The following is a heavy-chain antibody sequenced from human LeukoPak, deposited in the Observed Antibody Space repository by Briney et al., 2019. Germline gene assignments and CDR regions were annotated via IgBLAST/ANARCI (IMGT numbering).Heavy chain of an antibody. CDR1: GFTFSSYA. V-gene: IGHV3-23*01. D-gene: IGHD6-13*01. Sequence: GGSLRLSCAASGFTFSSYAMSWVRQAPGKGLEWVSAIRGSGGSTYYADSVKGRFTISRDNSKNTLYLQMNSLRAEDTAVYYCAKAHIAAAGFSFRGGAFDIWGQGTMVTVSS. CDR2: IRGSGGST. J-gene: IGHJ3*02. CDR3: AKAHIAAAGFSFRGGAFDI.